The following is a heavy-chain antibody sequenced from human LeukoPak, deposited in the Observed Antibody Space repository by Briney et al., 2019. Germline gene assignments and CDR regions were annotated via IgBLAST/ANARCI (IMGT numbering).Heavy chain of an antibody. CDR1: GFTFSSYS. CDR2: LSSSSSYI. CDR3: AREEKRWLQLHNRAGDAFDI. D-gene: IGHD5-24*01. V-gene: IGHV3-21*01. Sequence: GGSLRLSCAASGFTFSSYSMNWVRQAPGKGLEWVSSLSSSSSYIDYADSVKGRFTISRDNAKNSLYLQMNSLRAEDTAVYYCAREEKRWLQLHNRAGDAFDIWGQGTMVTVSS. J-gene: IGHJ3*02.